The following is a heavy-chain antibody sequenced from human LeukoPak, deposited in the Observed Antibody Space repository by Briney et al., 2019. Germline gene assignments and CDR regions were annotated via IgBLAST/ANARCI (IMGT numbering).Heavy chain of an antibody. CDR1: GFTFSKYA. Sequence: TGGSLRLSCAASGFTFSKYAMSWVRQAPGKGLEWVSGISDSGGSTYHADSVKGRFTISRDNSKNTLYLQMNSLRAEDTAIYYCAKELRRSPTYYFDYWGRGTLVTVSS. D-gene: IGHD2-15*01. J-gene: IGHJ4*02. CDR2: ISDSGGST. CDR3: AKELRRSPTYYFDY. V-gene: IGHV3-23*01.